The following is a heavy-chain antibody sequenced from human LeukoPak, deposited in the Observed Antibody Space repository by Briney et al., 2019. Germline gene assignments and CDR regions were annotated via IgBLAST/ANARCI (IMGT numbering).Heavy chain of an antibody. D-gene: IGHD2-2*01. CDR1: GFTFSSYW. CDR2: IKQDGSEK. CDR3: ARGGDCSSTSCTEFDY. Sequence: GGSLRLSCAASGFTFSSYWMSWVRQAPGKGLEWMANIKQDGSEKYYVDSVKGRFTISRDNAKNSLYLQMNSLRAEDTAVYYCARGGDCSSTSCTEFDYWGQGTLVTVSS. V-gene: IGHV3-7*03. J-gene: IGHJ4*02.